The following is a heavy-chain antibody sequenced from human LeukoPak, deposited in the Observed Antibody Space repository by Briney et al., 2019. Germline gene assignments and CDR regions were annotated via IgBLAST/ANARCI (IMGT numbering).Heavy chain of an antibody. Sequence: GGSLRLSCAASGFTVSTNYLSWVRQAPGKGLEWVANTKQDETEKHYADSVKGRFTISRDNAQNSLYLQMNSLRAEDTAVYFCARNRQWLLADYWGQGTVVTVSS. CDR3: ARNRQWLLADY. CDR2: TKQDETEK. V-gene: IGHV3-7*04. CDR1: GFTVSTNY. D-gene: IGHD3-22*01. J-gene: IGHJ4*02.